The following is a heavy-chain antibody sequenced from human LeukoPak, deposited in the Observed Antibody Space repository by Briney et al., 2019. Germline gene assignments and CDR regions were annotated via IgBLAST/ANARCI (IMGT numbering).Heavy chain of an antibody. CDR3: AREVDTAMGRD. CDR1: GYTFTGYY. Sequence: ASVKVSCKASGYTFTGYYMHWVGQAPGQGVEWMGWINPNSGGTNYAQKFQGRVTMTRATSTSTAYMELSRQKSDDTAVYYCAREVDTAMGRDWGQGTLVTVSS. J-gene: IGHJ4*02. CDR2: INPNSGGT. V-gene: IGHV1-2*02. D-gene: IGHD5-18*01.